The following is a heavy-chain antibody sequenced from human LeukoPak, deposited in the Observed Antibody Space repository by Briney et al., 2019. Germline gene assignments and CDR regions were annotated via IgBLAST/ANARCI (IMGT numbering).Heavy chain of an antibody. CDR2: IIPILGIA. V-gene: IGHV1-69*04. D-gene: IGHD5-24*01. J-gene: IGHJ6*02. CDR3: ARERDGYNPYYYYYGMDV. CDR1: GYTFTGYY. Sequence: ASVKVSCKASGYTFTGYYMHWVRQAPGQGLEWMGRIIPILGIANYAQKFQGRVTITADKSTSTAYMELSSLRSEDTAVYYCARERDGYNPYYYYYGMDVWGQGTTVTVSS.